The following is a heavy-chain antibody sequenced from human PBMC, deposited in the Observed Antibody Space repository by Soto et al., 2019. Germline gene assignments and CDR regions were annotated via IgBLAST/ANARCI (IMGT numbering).Heavy chain of an antibody. J-gene: IGHJ4*02. CDR3: ARDPAGIAASGGGG. CDR2: IYSGGST. V-gene: IGHV3-53*01. D-gene: IGHD6-13*01. CDR1: GFTVSNNY. Sequence: EVQLVESGGGLIQPGGSLRLSCAASGFTVSNNYMRWVRQTPGKGLEWVSLIYSGGSTHYADSVKGRFTISRDNSKNTLYLQMNGLRVEDTAVYYCARDPAGIAASGGGGWGQGTLVTVSS.